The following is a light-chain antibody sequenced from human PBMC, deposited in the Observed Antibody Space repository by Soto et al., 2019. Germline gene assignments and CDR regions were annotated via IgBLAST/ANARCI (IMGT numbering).Light chain of an antibody. J-gene: IGKJ4*01. CDR3: QQLNSYPRT. V-gene: IGKV1-9*01. Sequence: IQLTQSPSSLSASVGDRVTITCRASPGISSNLAWYQQKPGKAPNLLIYAASTLQSGVPSRFSGSGSGTDFTLTISSLQPEDFATYYCQQLNSYPRTFGGGTKVEIK. CDR1: PGISSN. CDR2: AAS.